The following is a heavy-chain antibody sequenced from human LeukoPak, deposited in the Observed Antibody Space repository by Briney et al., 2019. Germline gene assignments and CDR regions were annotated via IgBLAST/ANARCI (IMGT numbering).Heavy chain of an antibody. D-gene: IGHD1-7*01. CDR3: ARVLELRSSWFDP. CDR2: TYYRSKWYN. J-gene: IGHJ5*02. Sequence: SQTLSLSCAISEESVSSNSATWNWIRQCPSRGLEWRGRTYYRSKWYNDYAVSVKSRITINPDTSKNQFSLQLNSVTPEDTAVYYCARVLELRSSWFDPWGQGTLVTVSS. CDR1: EESVSSNSAT. V-gene: IGHV6-1*01.